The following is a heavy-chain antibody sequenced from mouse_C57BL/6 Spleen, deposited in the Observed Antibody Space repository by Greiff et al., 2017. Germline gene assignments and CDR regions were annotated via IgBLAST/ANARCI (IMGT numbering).Heavy chain of an antibody. Sequence: VKLMESGAELVRPGTSVKVSCKASGYAFTNYLIEWVKQRPGQGLEWIGVINPGSGGTNYNEKFKGKATLTADKSSSTAYMQLSSLTSEDSAVYFCARGYDGYLYAMDYWGQGTSVTVSS. V-gene: IGHV1-54*01. CDR2: INPGSGGT. CDR1: GYAFTNYL. D-gene: IGHD2-3*01. CDR3: ARGYDGYLYAMDY. J-gene: IGHJ4*01.